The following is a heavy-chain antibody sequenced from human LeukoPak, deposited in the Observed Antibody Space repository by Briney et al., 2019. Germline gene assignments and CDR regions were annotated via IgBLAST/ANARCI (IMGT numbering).Heavy chain of an antibody. J-gene: IGHJ3*02. CDR1: GGSISSYY. CDR2: IYYSGST. Sequence: PSETLSLTCTVSGGSISSYYWSWIRQPPGKGLEWIGYIYYSGSTNYNPSLKSRVTISVDTSKNQFSLKLSSVTAADTAVYYCARASNYDSSGYYYVGAFDIWGQGTMVTVSS. V-gene: IGHV4-59*12. CDR3: ARASNYDSSGYYYVGAFDI. D-gene: IGHD3-22*01.